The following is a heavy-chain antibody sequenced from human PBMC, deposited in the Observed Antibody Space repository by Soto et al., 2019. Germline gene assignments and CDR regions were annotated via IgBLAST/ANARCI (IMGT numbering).Heavy chain of an antibody. Sequence: PGGSLRLSCAASGFTFSNYGIHWVRQAPGKGLEWVAVISYDGSGKEYADSAKGRFTISRDNSKNTLYLQMNSLRAEDTAVYYCANLAIVVVPAAMRFDSSGWYPTFDYWGQGTLVTVSS. CDR2: ISYDGSGK. CDR3: ANLAIVVVPAAMRFDSSGWYPTFDY. V-gene: IGHV3-30*18. D-gene: IGHD2-2*01. CDR1: GFTFSNYG. J-gene: IGHJ4*02.